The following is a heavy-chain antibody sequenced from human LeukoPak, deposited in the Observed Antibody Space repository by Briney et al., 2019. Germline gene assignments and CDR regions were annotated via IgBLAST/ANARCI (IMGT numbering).Heavy chain of an antibody. Sequence: GRSLRLSCAASGFTFDDYAMHWVRQAPGEGLEWVSGISWNSGSIGYADSVKGRFTISRDNAKNSLYLQMNSLRAEDTALYYCAKDKAHRKFGVVTPLGYWGQGTLVTVSS. J-gene: IGHJ4*02. CDR1: GFTFDDYA. CDR2: ISWNSGSI. V-gene: IGHV3-9*01. CDR3: AKDKAHRKFGVVTPLGY. D-gene: IGHD3-3*01.